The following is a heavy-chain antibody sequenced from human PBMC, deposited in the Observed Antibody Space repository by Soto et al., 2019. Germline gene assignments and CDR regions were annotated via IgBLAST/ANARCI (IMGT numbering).Heavy chain of an antibody. CDR3: ATEPIYYNDGSGYYPLGH. J-gene: IGHJ4*02. V-gene: IGHV1-18*04. Sequence: ASVKVSCKASGYSFATYGFSRVRQAPGQGLECVGWISAHNGDTHYSQKFQGRVTLTTDTSTNTGYMELRSLTSGDTAVYFCATEPIYYNDGSGYYPLGHWGQGTLVTVSS. CDR2: ISAHNGDT. D-gene: IGHD3-22*01. CDR1: GYSFATYG.